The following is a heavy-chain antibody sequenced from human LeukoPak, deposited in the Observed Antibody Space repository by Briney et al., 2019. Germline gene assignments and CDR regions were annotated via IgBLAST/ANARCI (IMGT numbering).Heavy chain of an antibody. CDR1: GVTLSSYA. V-gene: IGHV3-23*01. CDR3: AKLYGSGTYYNLFDY. J-gene: IGHJ4*02. Sequence: GGSLRLSRAASGVTLSSYAMGWVRQAPGKGLEWVAAVGASGGSTHHADSVKGRLTISRDNSKNTLYLQMNSLRAEDTAVYYCAKLYGSGTYYNLFDYWGQGTLVTVSS. D-gene: IGHD3-10*01. CDR2: VGASGGST.